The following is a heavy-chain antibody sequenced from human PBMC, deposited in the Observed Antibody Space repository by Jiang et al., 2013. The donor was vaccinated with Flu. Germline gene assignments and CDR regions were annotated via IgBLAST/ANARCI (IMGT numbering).Heavy chain of an antibody. CDR2: ISAYNGNT. Sequence: QLVESGAEVKKPGASVKVSCKASGYTFTNYGISWVRQAPGQGLEWMGWISAYNGNTNYAQKLQGRVSMTTDTSTSTAYMELRSLGSDDTAIYYCVRDAYSSSLYYYYYGMDVWGQGTTVTVSS. CDR1: GYTFTNYG. D-gene: IGHD6-6*01. V-gene: IGHV1-18*01. J-gene: IGHJ6*02. CDR3: VRDAYSSSLYYYYYGMDV.